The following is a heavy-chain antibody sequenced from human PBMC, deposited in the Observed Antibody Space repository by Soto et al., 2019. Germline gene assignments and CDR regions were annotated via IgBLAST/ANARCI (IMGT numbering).Heavy chain of an antibody. D-gene: IGHD1-1*01. CDR1: GDSVTSHY. CDR3: APSYGNAGYTF. V-gene: IGHV4-59*02. J-gene: IGHJ4*02. Sequence: SETLSLTCSFSGDSVTSHYLTWIRQSPEKGLEWIGYMHYTGFSHYNPSLKSRLTISVDKSKNQFTLQLTSVTVADTAVYYCAPSYGNAGYTFWGQETQVTVPS. CDR2: MHYTGFS.